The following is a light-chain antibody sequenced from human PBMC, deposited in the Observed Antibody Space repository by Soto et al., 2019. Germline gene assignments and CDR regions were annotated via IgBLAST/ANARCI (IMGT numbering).Light chain of an antibody. V-gene: IGLV1-44*01. CDR1: SSNIGSNT. J-gene: IGLJ1*01. Sequence: VLTQPPSASGTPGQRVTTSCSGSSSNIGSNTVNWYQQLPGTAPKLLIYSNNQRPSGVPDRFSGSKSGTSASLAISGLQSEDEADYYCAAWDDSLNGNYVFGTGTKVTVL. CDR3: AAWDDSLNGNYV. CDR2: SNN.